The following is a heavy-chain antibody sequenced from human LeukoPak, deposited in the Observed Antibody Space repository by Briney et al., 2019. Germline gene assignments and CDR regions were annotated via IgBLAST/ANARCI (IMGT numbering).Heavy chain of an antibody. CDR1: GYTFTGYY. V-gene: IGHV1-2*02. J-gene: IGHJ5*02. CDR3: ARDRPTGRNWFVP. Sequence: ASVKVSCKASGYTFTGYYIHWVRQAPGQGLEWMGWINSNSGGTKYAQMFQGRITMTRETSISTAYMELSRLRSDDTAVYYCARDRPTGRNWFVPWGQGTLVTVSS. CDR2: INSNSGGT.